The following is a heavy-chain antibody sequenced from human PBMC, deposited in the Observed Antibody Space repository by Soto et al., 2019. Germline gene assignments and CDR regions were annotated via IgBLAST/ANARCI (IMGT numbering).Heavy chain of an antibody. CDR2: INPSGGST. D-gene: IGHD3-3*01. Sequence: ASVKVSCKASGYTFTSYYMHWVRQAPGQGLEWMGMINPSGGSTSYAQKFQGRVTMTRDTSTSTVYMELSSLRSEDTAVYYCARADYDFWSGYNWFDPWGQGTLVTVSS. CDR1: GYTFTSYY. J-gene: IGHJ5*02. CDR3: ARADYDFWSGYNWFDP. V-gene: IGHV1-46*01.